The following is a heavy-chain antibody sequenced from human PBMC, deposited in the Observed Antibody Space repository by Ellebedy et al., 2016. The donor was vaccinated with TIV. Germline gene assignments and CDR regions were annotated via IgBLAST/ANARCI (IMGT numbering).Heavy chain of an antibody. CDR1: GGTFSSYA. J-gene: IGHJ5*02. V-gene: IGHV1-69*13. D-gene: IGHD3-10*01. CDR2: IIPIFGTA. CDR3: ARRGGALLWFGAPGGANWFDP. Sequence: AASVKVSCKASGGTFSSYAISWVRQAPGQGLEWMGGIIPIFGTADYAQKFQGRVTITADDSTGTVYMELSILRSDDTAGYYCARRGGALLWFGAPGGANWFDPWGQGTLVTVSS.